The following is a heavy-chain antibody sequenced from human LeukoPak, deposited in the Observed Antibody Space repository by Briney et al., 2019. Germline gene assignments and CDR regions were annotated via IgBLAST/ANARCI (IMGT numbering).Heavy chain of an antibody. V-gene: IGHV1-46*01. CDR1: GYTFTSYY. CDR2: INPSGGST. Sequence: ASVKVSCKASGYTFTSYYMHWVRQAPGQGLEWMGIINPSGGSTSYAQKFQGRVTMTRDTSTSTVYMELSSLRSEDTAVYYCARDPLYDSSGYYYGEIYYFDYWGQGTLATVSS. J-gene: IGHJ4*02. D-gene: IGHD3-22*01. CDR3: ARDPLYDSSGYYYGEIYYFDY.